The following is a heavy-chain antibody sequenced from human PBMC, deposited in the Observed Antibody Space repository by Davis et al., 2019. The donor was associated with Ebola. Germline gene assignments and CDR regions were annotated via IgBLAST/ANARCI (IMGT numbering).Heavy chain of an antibody. V-gene: IGHV7-4-1*02. CDR3: ARGNEQWLGAFDI. Sequence: AASVKVSCKASGFTFSSSAMQWVRQAPGQGLEWMGWINTNTGNPTYAQGFTGRFVFSLDTSVSTAYLQISSLKAEDTAVYYCARGNEQWLGAFDIWGQGTMVTVSS. D-gene: IGHD6-19*01. CDR2: INTNTGNP. J-gene: IGHJ3*02. CDR1: GFTFSSSA.